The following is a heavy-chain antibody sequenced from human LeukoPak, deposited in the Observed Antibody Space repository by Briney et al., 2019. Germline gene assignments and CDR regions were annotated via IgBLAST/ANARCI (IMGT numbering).Heavy chain of an antibody. Sequence: KPSETLSLTCAVYGGSFSGYYWSWIRQPPGKGLEWIGEINHSGSTNYNPSLKSRVTISVDTSKNQFSLKLSSVTAADTAVYYCARPSVRGADFDYWGQGTLVTVSS. CDR2: INHSGST. CDR3: ARPSVRGADFDY. J-gene: IGHJ4*02. CDR1: GGSFSGYY. D-gene: IGHD2-15*01. V-gene: IGHV4-34*09.